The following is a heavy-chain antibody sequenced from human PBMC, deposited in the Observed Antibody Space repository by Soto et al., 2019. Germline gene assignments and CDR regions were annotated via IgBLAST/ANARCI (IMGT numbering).Heavy chain of an antibody. J-gene: IGHJ4*02. CDR2: IIPVSGPA. CDR1: GGTFGSYA. D-gene: IGHD2-2*01. Sequence: QVQLVQSGAEVKKPGSSVKVSCKASGGTFGSYAFSWVRQAPGQGLEWMGGIIPVSGPAHYAQKFQGSVTITAEESTSTAYMEASIARSQATAVYYCATALGCRSTSCTLDYWGQGTRVIVSS. CDR3: ATALGCRSTSCTLDY. V-gene: IGHV1-69*01.